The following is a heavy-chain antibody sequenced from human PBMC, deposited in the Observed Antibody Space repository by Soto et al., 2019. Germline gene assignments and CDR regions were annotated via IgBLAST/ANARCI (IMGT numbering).Heavy chain of an antibody. D-gene: IGHD2-15*01. CDR1: GDRFTSYA. CDR3: ARDRADRGFDP. CDR2: VLPVLGTT. V-gene: IGHV1-69*18. J-gene: IGHJ5*02. Sequence: QVQLEQSGAEVKKPGSSVKVSCKASGDRFTSYAISWVRQAPGQGLEWVGTVLPVLGTTNYAQKLRGRVTITADESTSTAYMELESLRSEDTAIYYCARDRADRGFDPWGQGTLVTVSS.